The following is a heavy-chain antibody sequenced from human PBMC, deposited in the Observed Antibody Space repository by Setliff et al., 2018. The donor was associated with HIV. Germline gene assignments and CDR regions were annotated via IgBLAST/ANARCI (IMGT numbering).Heavy chain of an antibody. CDR3: ARTDCTNGVCPYSFDY. D-gene: IGHD2-8*01. CDR1: GGSISSGSFY. J-gene: IGHJ4*02. Sequence: LSLTCTVSGGSISSGSFYWSWIRQPAGKGLEWIGHIYTSGSTDYNPSLKSRVSISVDTSKNQFSLKLSSVTAADTAVYYCARTDCTNGVCPYSFDYWGPGTLVTVSS. V-gene: IGHV4-61*09. CDR2: IYTSGST.